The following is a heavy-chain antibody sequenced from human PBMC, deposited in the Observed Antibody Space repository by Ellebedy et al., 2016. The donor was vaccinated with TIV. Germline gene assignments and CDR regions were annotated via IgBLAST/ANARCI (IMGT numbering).Heavy chain of an antibody. J-gene: IGHJ4*02. V-gene: IGHV3-74*01. Sequence: GGSLRLSXTASGFTFSNYWMHWVRQAPGKGLVWVSRIKGDGSSTSYADSVMGRFTISRDNTKNTLSLQLNSLRAEDTALYYCVRDGVGAPPFDYWGQGTLVTVSS. CDR3: VRDGVGAPPFDY. CDR1: GFTFSNYW. CDR2: IKGDGSST. D-gene: IGHD1-26*01.